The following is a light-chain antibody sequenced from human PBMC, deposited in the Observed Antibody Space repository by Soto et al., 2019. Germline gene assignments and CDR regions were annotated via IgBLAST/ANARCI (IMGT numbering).Light chain of an antibody. V-gene: IGKV4-1*01. CDR3: QQYYSTHVT. Sequence: DIMMTQSPDSLAVSLGERATINCKSSQSVLYSSNNKNYLAWYQQKPGQPPKLLIYWASTRESGVPDRFSGSGSGTDFTLTISSLQAEDVAVYYCQQYYSTHVTFGQGTRLEIK. CDR1: QSVLYSSNNKNY. CDR2: WAS. J-gene: IGKJ5*01.